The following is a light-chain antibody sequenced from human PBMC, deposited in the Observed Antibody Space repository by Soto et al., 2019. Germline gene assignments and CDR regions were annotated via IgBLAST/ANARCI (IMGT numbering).Light chain of an antibody. CDR2: DAS. CDR1: QSVSSY. Sequence: EIVLTQSPATLSLSPGERATLSCRASQSVSSYLAWYQQKPGQAPRLLIYDASNRATGIPARFSGSGSGTDFTLTISSLEPEDFVVYYCHQRSNWLTFGGGTKVEIK. CDR3: HQRSNWLT. J-gene: IGKJ4*01. V-gene: IGKV3-11*01.